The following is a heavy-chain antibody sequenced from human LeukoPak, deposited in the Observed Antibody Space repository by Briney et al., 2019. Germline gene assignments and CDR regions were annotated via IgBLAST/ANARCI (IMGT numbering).Heavy chain of an antibody. J-gene: IGHJ5*02. CDR2: IFPGDSDT. CDR1: GYSFSSYW. V-gene: IGHV5-51*01. Sequence: HGESLKISCKGSGYSFSSYWIGWVRQTPGKGLEWMGIIFPGDSDTRYSPSFQGQVTISADKSISTAYLQWRSLRASDTAMYYCARQPGSGAWGQGTLVTASS. CDR3: ARQPGSGA. D-gene: IGHD1-14*01.